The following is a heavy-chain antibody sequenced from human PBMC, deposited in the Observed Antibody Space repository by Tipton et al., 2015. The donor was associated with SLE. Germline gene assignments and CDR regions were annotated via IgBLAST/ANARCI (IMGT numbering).Heavy chain of an antibody. D-gene: IGHD3-22*01. CDR2: INHSGST. CDR3: ARGGSVIYYDSSGYPDY. J-gene: IGHJ4*02. V-gene: IGHV4-34*01. Sequence: TLSLPCAVYGGSFGGNYWSWIRQPPGKGLEWIGEINHSGSTNYNPSLKSRVTISVDTSKNQFSLKLSSVTAADTAVYYCARGGSVIYYDSSGYPDYWGQGTLVTVSS. CDR1: GGSFGGNY.